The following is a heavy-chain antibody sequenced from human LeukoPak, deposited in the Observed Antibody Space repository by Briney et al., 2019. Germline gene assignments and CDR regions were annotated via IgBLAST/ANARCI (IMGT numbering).Heavy chain of an antibody. J-gene: IGHJ4*02. CDR3: ARDLTLADGRNDY. D-gene: IGHD3-3*02. Sequence: PSETLSLTCAVYGGSFSGYYWGWIRQPPGKGLEWIGEINHSGSTNYNPSLKSRVTISVDTSKNQFSLKLSSVTAADTAVYYCARDLTLADGRNDYWGQGTLVTVSS. CDR2: INHSGST. CDR1: GGSFSGYY. V-gene: IGHV4-34*01.